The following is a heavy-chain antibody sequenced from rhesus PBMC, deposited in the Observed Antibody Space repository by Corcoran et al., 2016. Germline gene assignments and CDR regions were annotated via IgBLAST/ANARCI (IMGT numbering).Heavy chain of an antibody. CDR1: GGSISDDYY. D-gene: IGHD6-25*01. V-gene: IGHV4-106*01. CDR3: ARERSGSFDY. J-gene: IGHJ4*01. Sequence: QVQLPESGPGLVKPSETLSLTCAVSGGSISDDYYWSWIRQPPGKGLEGIGYIYGSGRGTNYNPSRKRRVTSSRDTSKNQFALKLSSVTAAGTAVYDCARERSGSFDYWGQGVLVTVSS. CDR2: IYGSGRGT.